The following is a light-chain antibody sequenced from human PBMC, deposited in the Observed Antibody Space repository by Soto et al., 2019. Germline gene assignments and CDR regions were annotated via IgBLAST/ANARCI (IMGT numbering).Light chain of an antibody. Sequence: EVVMTQSPATLSVSPGKRVILSCRASQSVSNNLAWYKQKPGQAPRLLIYGASTRATGIPARFSGSGSGTFFSLTINSLQSDDFAVDDCHQYNTWYTFGQGTKLEIK. CDR1: QSVSNN. J-gene: IGKJ2*01. V-gene: IGKV3-15*01. CDR2: GAS. CDR3: HQYNTWYT.